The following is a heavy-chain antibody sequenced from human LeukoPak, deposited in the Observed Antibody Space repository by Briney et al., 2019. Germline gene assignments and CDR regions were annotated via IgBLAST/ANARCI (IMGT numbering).Heavy chain of an antibody. J-gene: IGHJ4*02. CDR1: GGSISSYY. CDR2: INYRGGT. Sequence: SETLSLTCTVSGGSISSYYWSWIRQPPGKGLEWIGYINYRGGTNYNPSLKSRVTISVDTSKNQFSLKLSSVTAADTAVYYCARDFGASYWGQGTLVTVSS. V-gene: IGHV4-59*01. D-gene: IGHD4/OR15-4a*01. CDR3: ARDFGASY.